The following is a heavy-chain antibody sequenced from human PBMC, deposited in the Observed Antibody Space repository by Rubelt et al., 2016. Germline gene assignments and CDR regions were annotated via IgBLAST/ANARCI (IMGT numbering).Heavy chain of an antibody. D-gene: IGHD1-26*01. CDR1: GYTFTAYA. Sequence: QVQLGQSGAEVKKPGASVKVSCKASGYTFTAYAIHWVRQAPGQRLEWMGWINAGNGNTKYSQKFQGRVSSATDTDTATDTVYMELRSLRADDSAVYYCAREILASRPKWVDVWGQGSTVTVSS. V-gene: IGHV1-3*01. J-gene: IGHJ6*02. CDR2: INAGNGNT. CDR3: AREILASRPKWVDV.